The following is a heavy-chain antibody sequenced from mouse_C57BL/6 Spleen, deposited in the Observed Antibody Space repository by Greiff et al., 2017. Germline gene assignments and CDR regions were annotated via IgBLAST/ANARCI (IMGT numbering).Heavy chain of an antibody. V-gene: IGHV1-52*01. J-gene: IGHJ4*01. CDR2: IDPSDSET. CDR1: GYTFTSYW. Sequence: VKLQQPGAELVRPGSSVKLSCKASGYTFTSYWMHWVKQRPIQGLEWIGNIDPSDSETHYNQKFKDKATLTVDKSSSTAYMQLSSLTSEDSAVYYCARQGGSSYYAMDYWGQGTSVTVSS. CDR3: ARQGGSSYYAMDY. D-gene: IGHD1-1*01.